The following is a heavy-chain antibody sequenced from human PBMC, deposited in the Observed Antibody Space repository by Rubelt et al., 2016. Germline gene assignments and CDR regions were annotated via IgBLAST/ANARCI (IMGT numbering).Heavy chain of an antibody. Sequence: SGSTYYNPSLKSRVTISVDTSKNQFSLQLNSVTPEDTAVYYCARSPRGVGPVYGDYVYYFDYWGQGTLVTVSS. J-gene: IGHJ4*02. CDR3: ARSPRGVGPVYGDYVYYFDY. V-gene: IGHV4-39*07. CDR2: SGST. D-gene: IGHD4-17*01.